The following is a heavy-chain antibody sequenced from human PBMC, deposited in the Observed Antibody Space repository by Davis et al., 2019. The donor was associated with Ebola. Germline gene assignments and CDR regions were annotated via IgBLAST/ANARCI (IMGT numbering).Heavy chain of an antibody. CDR1: RFTFSDYE. CDR3: AKAGVSGGFDY. CDR2: ISSSANII. J-gene: IGHJ4*02. V-gene: IGHV3-48*03. Sequence: PGGSLRLSCAASRFTFSDYEMNWVRQAPGKGLEWVSYISSSANIIYYAASVRGRFTISRDNAKNSLYLQMNSLRAEDMALYYCAKAGVSGGFDYWGQGTLVTVSS. D-gene: IGHD6-25*01.